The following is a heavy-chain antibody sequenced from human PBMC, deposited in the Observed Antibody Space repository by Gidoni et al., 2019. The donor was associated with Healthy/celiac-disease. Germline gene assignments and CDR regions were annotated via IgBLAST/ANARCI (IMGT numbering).Heavy chain of an antibody. Sequence: QVQLQQWGAGLLKPSETLSLTCAVYGGSFSGYYGSWIRQPPGKGLEWFGEINHSGSTNYTPSLTSRVTLSVDTSKHQFSLKLSSVTAADTAVYYCARAASLYDILTGYYTYYFDYWGQGTLVTVSS. V-gene: IGHV4-34*01. CDR2: INHSGST. CDR1: GGSFSGYY. D-gene: IGHD3-9*01. CDR3: ARAASLYDILTGYYTYYFDY. J-gene: IGHJ4*02.